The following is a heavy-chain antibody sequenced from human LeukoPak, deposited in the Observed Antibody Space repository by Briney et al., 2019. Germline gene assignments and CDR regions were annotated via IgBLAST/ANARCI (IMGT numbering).Heavy chain of an antibody. D-gene: IGHD1-26*01. CDR1: GLTVSGNY. CDR3: AGSGIYLTY. CDR2: IHSGGSM. Sequence: GGYLTLSCAASGLTVSGNYMSWVRQAPGKGLEWVSVIHSGGSMYYADPVKGRFTISRDIYQNTVYLQLNSLRPEDTAVYYCAGSGIYLTYWGQGTLVTVSS. J-gene: IGHJ4*02. V-gene: IGHV3-66*02.